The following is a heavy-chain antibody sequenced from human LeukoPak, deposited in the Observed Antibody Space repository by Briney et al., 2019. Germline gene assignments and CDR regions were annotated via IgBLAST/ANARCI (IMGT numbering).Heavy chain of an antibody. D-gene: IGHD6-19*01. J-gene: IGHJ4*02. CDR1: GGSIRSYY. CDR2: ISYSGTT. V-gene: IGHV4-59*08. Sequence: KPSETLSLTCTVFGGSIRSYYWSWIRQPPGKGLEWIGHISYSGTTNYNPSLNSRVAISIDTSRNQFSLNLNSVTASDTAVYYCARGYRPPSSGFDYWGQGTLVTVSS. CDR3: ARGYRPPSSGFDY.